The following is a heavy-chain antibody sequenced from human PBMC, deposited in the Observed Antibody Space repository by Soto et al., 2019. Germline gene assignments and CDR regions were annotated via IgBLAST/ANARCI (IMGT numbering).Heavy chain of an antibody. D-gene: IGHD2-2*01. CDR2: ISGSGGST. CDR1: GFTFSSYA. V-gene: IGHV3-23*01. J-gene: IGHJ6*03. Sequence: GGSLRLSCAASGFTFSSYAMSWVRQAPGKGLEWVSAISGSGGSTYYADSVKGRFTISRDNSKNTLYLQMNSLRAEDTAVYYCATRGYCSSTSCYLGEWDNYYYYYYMDVWGKGTTVTVSS. CDR3: ATRGYCSSTSCYLGEWDNYYYYYYMDV.